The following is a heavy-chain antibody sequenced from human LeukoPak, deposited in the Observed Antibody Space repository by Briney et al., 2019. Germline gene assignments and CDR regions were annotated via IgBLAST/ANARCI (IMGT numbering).Heavy chain of an antibody. J-gene: IGHJ5*02. Sequence: SQTLSLTCSVSGDSISSRSYYWTWIRQHPEKGLDWIGYIWNSGSTNYNPALKSRVTISVDTSKNHFSLKLTSVTAADTAIYYCARDVSSMFPNWFDPWGQGVPVIVSS. D-gene: IGHD6-6*01. V-gene: IGHV4-31*03. CDR1: GDSISSRSYY. CDR2: IWNSGST. CDR3: ARDVSSMFPNWFDP.